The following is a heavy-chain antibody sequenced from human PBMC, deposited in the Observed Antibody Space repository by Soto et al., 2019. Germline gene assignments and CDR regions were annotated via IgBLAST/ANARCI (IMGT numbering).Heavy chain of an antibody. J-gene: IGHJ6*02. Sequence: ASVKVSCKASGYTFTSYAMHWVRQAPGQRLEWMGWINAGNGNTKYSQKFQGRVTITRDTSASTAYMELSSLRSEDTAVYYCASPSIVVVPLSLYYYYYGMDVWGQGTTVTVSS. CDR1: GYTFTSYA. CDR3: ASPSIVVVPLSLYYYYYGMDV. CDR2: INAGNGNT. D-gene: IGHD2-2*01. V-gene: IGHV1-3*01.